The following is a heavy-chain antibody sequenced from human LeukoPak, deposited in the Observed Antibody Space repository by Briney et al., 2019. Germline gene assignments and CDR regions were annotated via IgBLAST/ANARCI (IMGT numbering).Heavy chain of an antibody. CDR2: INSDGSST. Sequence: GGSLRLSCVASGFTFTSYWMHWVRQAPGKGLVWVSRINSDGSSTNYADSVKGRFTISRDNAKNTLYLQMNSLRAEDTAVYYCAREYSSSSGRSFDYWGQGTLVIVSS. J-gene: IGHJ4*02. CDR3: AREYSSSSGRSFDY. V-gene: IGHV3-74*01. D-gene: IGHD6-6*01. CDR1: GFTFTSYW.